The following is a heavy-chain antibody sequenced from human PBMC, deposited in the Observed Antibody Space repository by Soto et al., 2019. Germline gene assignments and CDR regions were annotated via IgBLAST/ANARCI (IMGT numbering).Heavy chain of an antibody. V-gene: IGHV3-30*03. Sequence: QVHLVESGGGVGQPGASLRHSCTASTFTSGFICNDYGIPWVRQSPGRGPEWVPLISYDATKTYYPDSVRGRFTISRDHSKHTVYLQINSLSPEDTASYYCATHGESKSFDYWGQGTLVTVSS. CDR2: ISYDATKT. CDR3: ATHGESKSFDY. D-gene: IGHD4-17*01. J-gene: IGHJ4*02. CDR1: TFTSGFICNDYG.